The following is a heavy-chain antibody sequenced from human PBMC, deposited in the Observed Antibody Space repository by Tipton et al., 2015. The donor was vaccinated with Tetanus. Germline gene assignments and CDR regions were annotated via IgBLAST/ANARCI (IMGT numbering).Heavy chain of an antibody. Sequence: SLRLSCAAFRFTFSHYSMTWVRQAPGKGLEWVSSISDSTDYIYYADSVKGRFTISRDDSKSILYLQMNSLRAEDTATYYCAKEGYHGSGSYAKSWFDPWGQGTLVIVSS. V-gene: IGHV3-21*04. CDR2: ISDSTDYI. J-gene: IGHJ5*02. D-gene: IGHD3-10*01. CDR1: RFTFSHYS. CDR3: AKEGYHGSGSYAKSWFDP.